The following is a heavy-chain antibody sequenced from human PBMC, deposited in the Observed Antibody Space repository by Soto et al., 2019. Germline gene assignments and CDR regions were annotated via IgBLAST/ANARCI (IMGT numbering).Heavy chain of an antibody. CDR2: IYYSGST. CDR3: ARVEMATIWYYGMDV. CDR1: GGSISSGGYY. V-gene: IGHV4-31*03. Sequence: QVQLQESGPGLVKPSQTLSLTCTVSGGSISSGGYYWSWIRQHPGKGLEWIGYIYYSGSTYYNPSLKSRVTISVDTSKNQFSLKLSSVTAADTAVYYCARVEMATIWYYGMDVWGQGTTVTVSS. J-gene: IGHJ6*02. D-gene: IGHD5-12*01.